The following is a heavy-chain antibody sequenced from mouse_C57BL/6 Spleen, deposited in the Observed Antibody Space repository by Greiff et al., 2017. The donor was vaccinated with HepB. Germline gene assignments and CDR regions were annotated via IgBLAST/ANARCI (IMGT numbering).Heavy chain of an antibody. V-gene: IGHV10-3*01. CDR3: VRAHYYGSSYGFAY. Sequence: EVQLVESGGGLVQPKGSLKLSCAASGFTFNTYAMHWVRQAPGKGLEWVARIRSKSSNYATYYADSVKDRFTISRDDSQSMLYLQMNNLKTEDTAMYYCVRAHYYGSSYGFAYWGQGTLVTVSA. J-gene: IGHJ3*01. CDR1: GFTFNTYA. CDR2: IRSKSSNYAT. D-gene: IGHD1-1*01.